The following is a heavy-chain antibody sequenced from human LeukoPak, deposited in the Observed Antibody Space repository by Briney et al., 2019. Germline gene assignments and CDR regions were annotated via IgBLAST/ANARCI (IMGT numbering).Heavy chain of an antibody. Sequence: GASVKVSCKVSGYTLTELSMHWVRQAPGKGLEWMGGFDPEDGETIYAQKFQGRVTMTEDTSTDTAYMELSSLRSEDTAVYYCATHGYYDGSGYYYVDYWGQGTLVTVSS. D-gene: IGHD3-22*01. V-gene: IGHV1-24*01. J-gene: IGHJ4*02. CDR2: FDPEDGET. CDR3: ATHGYYDGSGYYYVDY. CDR1: GYTLTELS.